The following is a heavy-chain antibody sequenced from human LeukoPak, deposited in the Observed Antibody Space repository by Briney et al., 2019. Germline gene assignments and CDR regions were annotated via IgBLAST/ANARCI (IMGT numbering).Heavy chain of an antibody. CDR1: GGSFSGYY. V-gene: IGHV4-59*01. CDR2: IYYSGST. CDR3: ARGRAAGTSYFDY. J-gene: IGHJ4*02. D-gene: IGHD6-13*01. Sequence: SETLSLTCAVYGGSFSGYYWSWIRQPPGKGLEWIGYIYYSGSTNYNPSLKSRVTISVDTSKNQFSLKLSSVTAADTAVYYCARGRAAGTSYFDYWGQGTLVTVSS.